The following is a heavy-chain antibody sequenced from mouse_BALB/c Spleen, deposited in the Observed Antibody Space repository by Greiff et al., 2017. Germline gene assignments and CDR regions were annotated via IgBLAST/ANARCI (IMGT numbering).Heavy chain of an antibody. CDR1: GYSITSGYY. CDR3: AREIYYGSSYAMDY. J-gene: IGHJ4*01. D-gene: IGHD1-1*01. Sequence: EESGPGLVKPSQSLSLTCSVTGYSITSGYYWNWIRQFPGNKLEWMGYISYDGSNNYNPSLKNRISITRDTSKNQFFLKLNSVTTEDTATYYCAREIYYGSSYAMDYWGQGTSVTVSS. V-gene: IGHV3-6*02. CDR2: ISYDGSN.